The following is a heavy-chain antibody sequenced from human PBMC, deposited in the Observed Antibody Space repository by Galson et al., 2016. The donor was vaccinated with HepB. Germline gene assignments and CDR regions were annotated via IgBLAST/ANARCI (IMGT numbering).Heavy chain of an antibody. CDR2: IYCGGST. CDR1: GFIVSSKY. Sequence: SLRLSCAVSGFIVSSKYMSWVRQAPGKGLEWVSVIYCGGSTYYADSVKGRFTISRDTSKNTLYLQMNSLRAEDTAVYYCAREHGGKRHVNWFFDPWGRGAMVTVSS. D-gene: IGHD4-23*01. J-gene: IGHJ2*01. CDR3: AREHGGKRHVNWFFDP. V-gene: IGHV3-53*01.